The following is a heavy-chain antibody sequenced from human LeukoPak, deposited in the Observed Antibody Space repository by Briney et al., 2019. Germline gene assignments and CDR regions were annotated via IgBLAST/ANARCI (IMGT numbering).Heavy chain of an antibody. Sequence: ASVKVSCKVSGYTLTELSMHWGRQAPGKGLEWMGGFDPEDGETIYAQKFQGRVTMTEDTSTDTAYMELSSLRSEDTAVYYCAIEGWAVAGGGPYFDYWGQGTLVTVSS. CDR1: GYTLTELS. D-gene: IGHD6-19*01. CDR3: AIEGWAVAGGGPYFDY. V-gene: IGHV1-24*01. J-gene: IGHJ4*02. CDR2: FDPEDGET.